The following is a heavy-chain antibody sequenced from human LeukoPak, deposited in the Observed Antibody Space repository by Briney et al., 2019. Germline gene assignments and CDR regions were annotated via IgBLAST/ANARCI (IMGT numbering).Heavy chain of an antibody. CDR3: ASRVGATWVDY. CDR1: GGTFSSYA. J-gene: IGHJ4*02. D-gene: IGHD1-26*01. CDR2: IIPILGIA. V-gene: IGHV1-69*04. Sequence: SVKVSCKASGGTFSSYAISWVRQAPGQGLEWMGRIIPILGIANYAQKFQGRVTITADKSASTAYMELSSLRSEDTAVYYCASRVGATWVDYWGQGTLVTVSS.